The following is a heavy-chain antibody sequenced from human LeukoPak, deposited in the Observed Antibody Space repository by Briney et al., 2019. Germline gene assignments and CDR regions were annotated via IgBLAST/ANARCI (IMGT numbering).Heavy chain of an antibody. CDR1: GFTFSSYA. CDR2: ISYDGSNK. J-gene: IGHJ6*02. V-gene: IGHV3-30-3*01. Sequence: GRSLRLSCAASGFTFSSYAMHWVREAPGKGLEWVAVISYDGSNKYYADSVKGRFTISRDNSKNTLYLQMNSLRAEDTAVYYCAREQLERQWQADGMDVWGQGTTVTVSS. D-gene: IGHD6-19*01. CDR3: AREQLERQWQADGMDV.